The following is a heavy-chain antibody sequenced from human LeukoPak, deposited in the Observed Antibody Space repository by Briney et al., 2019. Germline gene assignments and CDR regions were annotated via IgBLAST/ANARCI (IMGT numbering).Heavy chain of an antibody. J-gene: IGHJ4*02. CDR3: ARVPYYYGSGSFDY. CDR1: GYTFTGYY. CDR2: INPNSGGT. V-gene: IGHV1-2*02. Sequence: ASVKVSCKASGYTFTGYYMHWVRQAPGQGLEWMGWINPNSGGTNYAQKFQGRVTMTRDTSISTAYMELSRLRSDDTAVYYCARVPYYYGSGSFDYWGQGTLVTVSS. D-gene: IGHD3-10*01.